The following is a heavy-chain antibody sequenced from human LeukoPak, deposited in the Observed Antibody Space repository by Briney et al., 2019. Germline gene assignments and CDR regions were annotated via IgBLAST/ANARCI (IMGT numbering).Heavy chain of an antibody. D-gene: IGHD2-15*01. CDR3: ARLYCRVASCYGKHFFAS. Sequence: GGSLRLSCAASGFTFSHSAMEWVRQAPGKGLEWVSSITGDSNYIYYADSVKGRFTISRDNTRNSLSLQMNSLRAEDTAVYYCARLYCRVASCYGKHFFASWGQGALVTVSS. CDR1: GFTFSHSA. J-gene: IGHJ4*02. V-gene: IGHV3-21*01. CDR2: ITGDSNYI.